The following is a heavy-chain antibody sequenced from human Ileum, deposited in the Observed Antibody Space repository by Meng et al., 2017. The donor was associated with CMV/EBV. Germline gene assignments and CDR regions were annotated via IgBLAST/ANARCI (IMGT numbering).Heavy chain of an antibody. CDR2: IYCGGTT. Sequence: VSGDPISSSNYYWGWIRQPPGKEPEWIGSIYCGGTTYYSPSLKSRVSISLDTSKSQFSLKLSSVTAADTAMYYCVGGICSSHTVWARWGQGTLVTVSS. V-gene: IGHV4-39*07. J-gene: IGHJ4*02. CDR1: GDPISSSNYY. CDR3: VGGICSSHTVWAR. D-gene: IGHD3-16*01.